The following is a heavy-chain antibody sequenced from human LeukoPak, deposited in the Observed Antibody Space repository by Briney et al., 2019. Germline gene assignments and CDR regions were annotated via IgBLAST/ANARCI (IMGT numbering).Heavy chain of an antibody. D-gene: IGHD6-13*01. V-gene: IGHV3-48*01. Sequence: TGGSLRLSCAASGFTFSSYSMNWVRQAPGKGLEWVSYISSSSSTIYYADSVKGRFTISRDNAKNSLYLQMNSLRAEDTAVYYCARATSPIAPFIYYYYMDVWGKGTTVTVSS. CDR1: GFTFSSYS. CDR3: ARATSPIAPFIYYYYMDV. CDR2: ISSSSSTI. J-gene: IGHJ6*03.